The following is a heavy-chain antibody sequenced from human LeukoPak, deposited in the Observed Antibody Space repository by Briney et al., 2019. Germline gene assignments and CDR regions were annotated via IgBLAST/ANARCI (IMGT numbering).Heavy chain of an antibody. CDR2: IYYSGST. Sequence: PSETLSLTCTVSGGSISSYYWSWIRQPPGKGLEWIGYIYYSGSTNYNPSLKSRVTISVDTSKNQFSLKLSSVTAADTAVYYCARHEGVAAVYWGQGTLVTVSS. D-gene: IGHD6-13*01. CDR1: GGSISSYY. CDR3: ARHEGVAAVY. V-gene: IGHV4-59*08. J-gene: IGHJ4*02.